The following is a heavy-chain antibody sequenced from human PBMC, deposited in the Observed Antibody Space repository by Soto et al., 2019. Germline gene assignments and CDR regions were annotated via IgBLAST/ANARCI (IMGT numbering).Heavy chain of an antibody. D-gene: IGHD4-17*01. CDR1: GFTFSSYE. V-gene: IGHV3-48*03. J-gene: IGHJ6*02. CDR2: ISSSGSTI. CDR3: ARDKTTSLWAYYYYYGMDV. Sequence: GGSLRLSCAASGFTFSSYEMNWVRQAPGKGLEWVSYISSSGSTIYYADSVKGRFTISRDNAKNSLYLQMNSLRAEDTAVYYCARDKTTSLWAYYYYYGMDVWGLGTTVTVSS.